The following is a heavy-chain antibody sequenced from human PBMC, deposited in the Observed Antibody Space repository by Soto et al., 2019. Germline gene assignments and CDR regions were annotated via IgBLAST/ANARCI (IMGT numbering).Heavy chain of an antibody. J-gene: IGHJ5*02. CDR1: GGSISSGGYS. CDR3: ARALGPDVWSNGRGENWFDP. CDR2: IYHSGST. D-gene: IGHD3-3*01. Sequence: SETLSLTCAVSGGSISSGGYSWSWIRQPPGEGLEWIGYIYHSGSTYYNPSLKSRVTISVDRSKNQFSLKLSPVTAADTAVYYCARALGPDVWSNGRGENWFDPWGQGTLVTVSS. V-gene: IGHV4-30-2*01.